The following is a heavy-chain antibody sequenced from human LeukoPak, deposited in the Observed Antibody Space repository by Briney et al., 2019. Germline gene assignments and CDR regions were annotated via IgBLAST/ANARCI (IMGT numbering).Heavy chain of an antibody. Sequence: GGSLRLSCAASGFIVSSKYMTWVRQAPGKGLEWVSVIYSGGTTYYADSVKGRFTISRDNSKNTLYLQMNSLRAEDTAVYYRAKDGWWPPGGLLDYGMDVWGQGTTVTVSS. CDR3: AKDGWWPPGGLLDYGMDV. V-gene: IGHV3-53*01. CDR1: GFIVSSKY. J-gene: IGHJ6*02. D-gene: IGHD2-15*01. CDR2: IYSGGTT.